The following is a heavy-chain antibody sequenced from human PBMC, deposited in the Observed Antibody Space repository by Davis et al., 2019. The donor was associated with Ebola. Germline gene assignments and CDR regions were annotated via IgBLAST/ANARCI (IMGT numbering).Heavy chain of an antibody. CDR2: ISQGGIT. CDR1: GGSFSGYF. D-gene: IGHD2-21*02. CDR3: ARSAMTSISDSGLGYNYFDP. Sequence: SETLSLTCAVYGGSFSGYFWSWIRQPPGKGLEWIGQISQGGITNYNPSLKSRVTILMDTSSNQFFLRLDSVTAADTAVFYCARSAMTSISDSGLGYNYFDPWGQGTLVTVST. V-gene: IGHV4-34*01. J-gene: IGHJ5*02.